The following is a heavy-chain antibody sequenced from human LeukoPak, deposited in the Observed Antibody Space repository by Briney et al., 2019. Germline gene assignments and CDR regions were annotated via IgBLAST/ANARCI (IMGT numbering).Heavy chain of an antibody. CDR3: ARGRHCSGGSCYRWFDP. Sequence: SETLSLTCTVSGGSISSSSYYWGWIRQPPGKGLEWIGSIYYSGSTYYNPSLKSRVTISVDTSKNQFSLKLSSVTAADTAVYYCARGRHCSGGSCYRWFDPWGQGTLVTVSS. D-gene: IGHD2-15*01. V-gene: IGHV4-39*07. CDR1: GGSISSSSYY. CDR2: IYYSGST. J-gene: IGHJ5*02.